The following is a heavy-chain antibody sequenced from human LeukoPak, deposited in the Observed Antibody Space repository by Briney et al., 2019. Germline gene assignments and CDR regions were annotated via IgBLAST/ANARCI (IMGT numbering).Heavy chain of an antibody. V-gene: IGHV3-21*01. J-gene: IGHJ4*02. CDR3: ARDRDSGWTFDY. CDR2: ISSSSSYI. CDR1: GFTFSSYS. D-gene: IGHD6-19*01. Sequence: GSLRLSCAASGFTFSSYSMNWVRQAPGKGLEWVSSISSSSSYIYYADSVKGRFTISRDNAENSLYLQMNSLRAEDTAVYYCARDRDSGWTFDYWGQGTLVTVSS.